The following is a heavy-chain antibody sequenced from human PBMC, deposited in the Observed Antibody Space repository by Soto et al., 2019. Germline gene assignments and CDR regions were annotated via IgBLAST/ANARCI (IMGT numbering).Heavy chain of an antibody. J-gene: IGHJ4*02. D-gene: IGHD5-18*01. V-gene: IGHV3-49*05. CDR3: SRVIGSARWIRWDS. CDR1: GFTFRDYT. Sequence: EVQLVESGGDLVKPGRSLRLSCRASGFTFRDYTMTWFRQTPGKGLEWVGSIASNPYGGATEYAPSLKGRFLISRDDPESIAYLPMNSLTTDDTAVYYCSRVIGSARWIRWDSWGQGTLVTVSS. CDR2: IASNPYGGAT.